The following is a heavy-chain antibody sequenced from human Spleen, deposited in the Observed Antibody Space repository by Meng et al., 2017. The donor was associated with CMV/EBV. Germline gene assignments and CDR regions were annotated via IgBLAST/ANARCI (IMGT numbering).Heavy chain of an antibody. J-gene: IGHJ4*02. V-gene: IGHV4-4*02. D-gene: IGHD2-21*02. CDR2: IYHSGST. CDR3: ARIERRRILKYCGSDCSTTDY. Sequence: QVQLPESGPGLVKPSGTLSLTCAVSGGSISSSNLWTWVRQVPGKGLEWIGEIYHSGSTNYNPSLKSRVTISVDKFKNQSSLKLGSVTAADTAVYYCARIERRRILKYCGSDCSTTDYWGQGTLVTVSS. CDR1: GGSISSSNL.